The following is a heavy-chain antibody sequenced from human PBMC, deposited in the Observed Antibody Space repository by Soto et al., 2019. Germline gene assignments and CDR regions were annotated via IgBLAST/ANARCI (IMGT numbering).Heavy chain of an antibody. CDR1: GGSISSGGYS. D-gene: IGHD2-2*01. V-gene: IGHV4-30-2*01. CDR2: IYHSRST. J-gene: IGHJ5*02. Sequence: QLQLQESGSGLVKPSQTLSLTCAVSGGSISSGGYSWNCIRQPPGKGLEWIGYIYHSRSTYYNPSLKSRVTISVDRSKNQFSLKLSSVTAADTAVYYCARGYCSSTSCLNWFDPWGQGTLVTVSS. CDR3: ARGYCSSTSCLNWFDP.